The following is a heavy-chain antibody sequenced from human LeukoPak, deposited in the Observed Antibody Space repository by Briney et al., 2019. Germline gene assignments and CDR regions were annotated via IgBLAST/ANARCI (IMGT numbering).Heavy chain of an antibody. V-gene: IGHV3-74*01. CDR1: GFTFSSYW. CDR2: INGDGRNI. J-gene: IGHJ4*02. Sequence: GGSLRLSCVASGFTFSSYWMHWVRQDPRKGLVWVSRINGDGRNINYADSVKGRFTISRDNAKNSLYLQMNSLGAEDTALYYCAKDIHSSSWYSYFDYWGQGTLVTVSS. CDR3: AKDIHSSSWYSYFDY. D-gene: IGHD6-13*01.